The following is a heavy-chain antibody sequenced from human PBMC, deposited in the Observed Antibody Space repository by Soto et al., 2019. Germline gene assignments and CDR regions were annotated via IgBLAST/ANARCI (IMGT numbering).Heavy chain of an antibody. CDR1: GGTFNNHL. J-gene: IGHJ6*02. CDR2: IIPMYGTP. V-gene: IGHV1-69*01. CDR3: ARCIQLVDLHGLDV. D-gene: IGHD3-3*02. Sequence: QVQLLQSGSEVMEPGASVRVSCKASGGTFNNHLIAWVRQAPGQGLEWMGGIIPMYGTPHFAQKFQGRVSITADESKSTVYMELNGLGRDDTATYYCARCIQLVDLHGLDVWGQGTTVTVSS.